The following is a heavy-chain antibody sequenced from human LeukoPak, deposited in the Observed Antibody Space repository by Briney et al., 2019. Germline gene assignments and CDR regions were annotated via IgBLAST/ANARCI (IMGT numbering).Heavy chain of an antibody. Sequence: MASETLSLTCTVSGGSISSSSYYWGWIRQPPGKGLEWIGSIYYSGSTYYNPSLKSRVTISVDTSKNQFSLKLSSVTAADTAVYYCARHYYYDSSGYSDYWGQGTLVTVSS. J-gene: IGHJ4*02. CDR1: GGSISSSSYY. D-gene: IGHD3-22*01. V-gene: IGHV4-39*01. CDR3: ARHYYYDSSGYSDY. CDR2: IYYSGST.